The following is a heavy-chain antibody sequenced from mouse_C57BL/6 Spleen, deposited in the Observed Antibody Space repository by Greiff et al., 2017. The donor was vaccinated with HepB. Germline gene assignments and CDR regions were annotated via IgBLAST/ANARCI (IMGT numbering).Heavy chain of an antibody. Sequence: QVQLQQSGAELVMPGASVKLSCKASGYTFTSYWMHWVKQRPGQGLEWIGEIDPSDSYTNYNQKFKGKSTLTVDKSSSTAYMQLSSLTSEDSAVYYCARRTTVERGFAYWGQGTLVTVSA. CDR2: IDPSDSYT. V-gene: IGHV1-69*01. CDR1: GYTFTSYW. CDR3: ARRTTVERGFAY. J-gene: IGHJ3*01. D-gene: IGHD1-1*01.